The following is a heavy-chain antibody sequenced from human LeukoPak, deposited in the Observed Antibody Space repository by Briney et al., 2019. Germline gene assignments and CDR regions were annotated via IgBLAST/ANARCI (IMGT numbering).Heavy chain of an antibody. D-gene: IGHD1-26*01. Sequence: LGGSLRLSCAASGFPFSNNAMSWVRQAPGKGLEWVSAFGGDRVAHYADSVKGRFTISKDDSKSTLYLQMNSLRAEDTGVYYCANDLLAWAFDYWGQGILVTVSS. V-gene: IGHV3-23*01. CDR3: ANDLLAWAFDY. CDR2: FGGDRVA. CDR1: GFPFSNNA. J-gene: IGHJ4*02.